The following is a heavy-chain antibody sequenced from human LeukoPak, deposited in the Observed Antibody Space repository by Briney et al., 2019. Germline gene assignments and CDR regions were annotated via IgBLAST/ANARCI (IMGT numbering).Heavy chain of an antibody. CDR3: ARGGLDFWSGYYK. J-gene: IGHJ4*02. CDR1: GGTFSSYA. V-gene: IGHV1-69*05. Sequence: ASVKVTCKASGGTFSSYAISWVRQAPGQGLEWMGGIIPIFGTANYAQKFQGRVTITTDESTSTAYMELSSLRSEDTAVYYCARGGLDFWSGYYKWGQGTLVTVSS. D-gene: IGHD3-3*01. CDR2: IIPIFGTA.